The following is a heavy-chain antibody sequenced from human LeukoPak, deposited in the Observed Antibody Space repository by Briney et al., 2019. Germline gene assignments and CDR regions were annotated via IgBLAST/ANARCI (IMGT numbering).Heavy chain of an antibody. CDR1: GFTFSSYG. V-gene: IGHV3-30*02. Sequence: PGGSLRLSXAASGFTFSSYGMHWVRQAPGKGLEWVAFIRYDGSNKYYADSVKGRFTISRDNSKNTLYLQMNSLRAEDTAVYYCAKDRVGATYYFDYWGQGTLVTVSS. CDR3: AKDRVGATYYFDY. J-gene: IGHJ4*02. CDR2: IRYDGSNK. D-gene: IGHD1-26*01.